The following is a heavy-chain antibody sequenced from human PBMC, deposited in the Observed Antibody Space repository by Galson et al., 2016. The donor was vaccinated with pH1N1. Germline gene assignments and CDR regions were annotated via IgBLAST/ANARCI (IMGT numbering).Heavy chain of an antibody. CDR2: IYRSGTT. CDR1: GGSISSDNYY. Sequence: LSLTCTVSGGSISSDNYYWTWIRQPAGKGLEWIGRIYRSGTTIYNPSLKCRVTLSLDTSRNHFSLRLNSVTAADMAVYYCAREYSGYDWEGERFDIWGQGTVVTVSS. D-gene: IGHD5-12*01. J-gene: IGHJ3*02. CDR3: AREYSGYDWEGERFDI. V-gene: IGHV4-61*02.